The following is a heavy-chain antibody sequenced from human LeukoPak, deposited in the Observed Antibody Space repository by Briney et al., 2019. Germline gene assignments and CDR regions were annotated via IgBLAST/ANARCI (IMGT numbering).Heavy chain of an antibody. CDR1: GYTFTDYD. CDR3: ARGGKQCQYDNYLDS. D-gene: IGHD6-19*01. CDR2: ITTGRGET. V-gene: IGHV1-3*03. J-gene: IGHJ4*01. Sequence: ASVKVSCKASGYTFTDYDLHWVRQAPGQRLEWMGWITTGRGETRYSQEFQRRITFTRDTSASTVYMDLSDLRSEDTAVYYCARGGKQCQYDNYLDSWGQGTLVAVSS.